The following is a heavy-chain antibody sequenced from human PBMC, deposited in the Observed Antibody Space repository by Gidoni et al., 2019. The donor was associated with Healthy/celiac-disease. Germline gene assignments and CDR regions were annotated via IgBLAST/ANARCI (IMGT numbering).Heavy chain of an antibody. CDR2: TRNKANSYTT. V-gene: IGHV3-72*01. CDR1: GFTVTDHY. D-gene: IGHD3-10*01. Sequence: EVQLVESGGGLVQPGGSRILFCSASGFTVTDHYMDGVRQAPGKGLEWVDRTRNKANSYTTEYAASVKGRFTMSRDDSKNSLYLQMNSLKTEDTAVYYCARVDRAGGSGSYFDYWGQGTLVTVSS. CDR3: ARVDRAGGSGSYFDY. J-gene: IGHJ4*02.